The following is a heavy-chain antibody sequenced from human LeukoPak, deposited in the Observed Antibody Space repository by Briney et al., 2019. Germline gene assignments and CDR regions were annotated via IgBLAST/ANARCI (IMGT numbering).Heavy chain of an antibody. CDR1: GGSISSYY. CDR3: ARMLRPLTMIVSYYFDY. V-gene: IGHV4-59*01. D-gene: IGHD3-22*01. CDR2: IYYSGST. J-gene: IGHJ4*02. Sequence: PSETLSLTCTVSGGSISSYYWSWIRQPPGKGLEWIGYIYYSGSTNYNPSLKSRVTISVDTSKNQFSLKLSSVTAADTAVYYCARMLRPLTMIVSYYFDYWGQGTLVTVSS.